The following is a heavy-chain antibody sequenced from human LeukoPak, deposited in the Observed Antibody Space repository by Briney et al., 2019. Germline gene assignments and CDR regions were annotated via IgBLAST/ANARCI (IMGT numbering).Heavy chain of an antibody. V-gene: IGHV3-30*04. J-gene: IGHJ4*02. CDR3: ARDQEWLVPSAIDY. D-gene: IGHD6-19*01. CDR1: GFTFSSYA. Sequence: PGRSLRLSCAASGFTFSSYAMHWVRQAPGKGLEWVAVISYDGSNKYYADSVKGRFTISRDNSKNTLYLQMNSLRAEDTAVYYCARDQEWLVPSAIDYWGQGTLVTVSS. CDR2: ISYDGSNK.